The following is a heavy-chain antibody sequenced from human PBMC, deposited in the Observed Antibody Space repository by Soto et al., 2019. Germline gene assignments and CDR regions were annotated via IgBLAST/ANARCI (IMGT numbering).Heavy chain of an antibody. Sequence: SQTLSLTCAISGDSVSSNTASWNLTRQSPSRGLEWLGRTYFRSKWYNDYSVSVKSRIIINPDTSNNQFSLQLNSVTPEDTAVYFCAKGDNLGPKTGYAFDPWGQGIMVTVSS. CDR3: AKGDNLGPKTGYAFDP. CDR2: TYFRSKWYN. CDR1: GDSVSSNTAS. J-gene: IGHJ5*02. D-gene: IGHD5-12*01. V-gene: IGHV6-1*01.